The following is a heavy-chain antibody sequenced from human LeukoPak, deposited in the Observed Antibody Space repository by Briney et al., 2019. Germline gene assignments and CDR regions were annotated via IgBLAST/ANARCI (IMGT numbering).Heavy chain of an antibody. CDR1: GFSFSSNS. CDR2: ISGSGGRT. V-gene: IGHV3-23*01. Sequence: HPGGSLRLSCAASGFSFSSNSMSWVRQAPGKGLEWVSAISGSGGRTLYADSVKGRFTISRDNSKNTLYLQMNSLRAEDTAVYYCAKGDGYLDYWGQGTLVTVSS. CDR3: AKGDGYLDY. J-gene: IGHJ4*02. D-gene: IGHD5-24*01.